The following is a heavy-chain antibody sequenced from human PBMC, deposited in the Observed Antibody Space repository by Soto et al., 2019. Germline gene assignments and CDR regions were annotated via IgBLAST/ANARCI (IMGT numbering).Heavy chain of an antibody. J-gene: IGHJ6*02. D-gene: IGHD3-3*01. V-gene: IGHV3-7*01. CDR1: GFTFSNFG. CDR2: IKQDGSEK. CDR3: ARDRYSYYDFWSGSLPYYYFGMDV. Sequence: PGGSLRLSCAASGFTFSNFGMHWVRQAPGKGLAWVANIKQDGSEKYYVDSVKGRFTISRDNAKNSLYLQMNSLRAEDTAVYYCARDRYSYYDFWSGSLPYYYFGMDVWGQETTVTV.